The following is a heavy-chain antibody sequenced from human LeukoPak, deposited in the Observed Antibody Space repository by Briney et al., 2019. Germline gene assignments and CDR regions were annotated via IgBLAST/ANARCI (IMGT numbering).Heavy chain of an antibody. CDR3: ARAPEFSSGWLLDC. V-gene: IGHV4-4*07. CDR1: GGSISSYY. J-gene: IGHJ4*02. D-gene: IGHD6-19*01. CDR2: IYTSGST. Sequence: SETLSLTCTVSGGSISSYYWSWTRQPAGKGLEWIGRIYTSGSTNYNPSLKSRVTMSVDTSKNQFSLKVSSVSAADTGVYYCARAPEFSSGWLLDCWGQGSLVTVSS.